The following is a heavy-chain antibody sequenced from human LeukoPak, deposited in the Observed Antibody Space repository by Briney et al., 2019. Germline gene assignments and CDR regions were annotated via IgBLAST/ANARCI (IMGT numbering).Heavy chain of an antibody. CDR2: ISYDGSNK. V-gene: IGHV3-30*03. D-gene: IGHD4-17*01. CDR3: ARDIGDYGDYPRWFDP. CDR1: GFTFSSYG. Sequence: GRSLRLSCAPSGFTFSSYGMHWVRQAPGKGLEWVAVISYDGSNKYYADSVKGRFTISRDNAKNSLYLQMNSLRAEDTAVYYCARDIGDYGDYPRWFDPWGQGTLVTVSS. J-gene: IGHJ5*02.